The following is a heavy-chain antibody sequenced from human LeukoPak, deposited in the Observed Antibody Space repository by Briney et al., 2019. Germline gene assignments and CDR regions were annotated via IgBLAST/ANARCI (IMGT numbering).Heavy chain of an antibody. J-gene: IGHJ5*02. Sequence: SETLSLTCTVSGRSISSSSYYWGWIRHPPGHGLEWIGNIYYSGTTYYNQSLKSRVTICIDTSKNQFSLKLRSVTAADTAVYYCARRRGITPNWFVPWGQGTLGTVSS. CDR3: ARRRGITPNWFVP. V-gene: IGHV4-39*01. D-gene: IGHD3-10*01. CDR1: GRSISSSSYY. CDR2: IYYSGTT.